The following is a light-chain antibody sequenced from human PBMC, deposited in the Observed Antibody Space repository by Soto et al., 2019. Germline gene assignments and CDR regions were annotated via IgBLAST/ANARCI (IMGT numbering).Light chain of an antibody. Sequence: IQLTQSPSSLSASVGDRVTLTCRASQDIANYVAWYQQKPGKAPKLLISGASTLQSGVPSRFSGSGSGTDFTLTINNLQPEDVATYYCQRYYNAPFTFGGGTKVDIK. V-gene: IGKV1-27*01. CDR3: QRYYNAPFT. CDR1: QDIANY. CDR2: GAS. J-gene: IGKJ4*01.